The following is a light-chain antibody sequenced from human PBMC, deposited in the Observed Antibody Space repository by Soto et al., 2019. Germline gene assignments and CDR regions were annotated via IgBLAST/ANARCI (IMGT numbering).Light chain of an antibody. Sequence: SYELTQPPSVSVAPGKTARITCGGNNIGSKSVHWYQQKPGQAPVLVIYYDSDRPSGIPELFSGSNSGNTATLTISRVEAGDEADYYCQVWDSSSDHPLVVFGGGTKLTVL. J-gene: IGLJ2*01. CDR1: NIGSKS. CDR3: QVWDSSSDHPLVV. CDR2: YDS. V-gene: IGLV3-21*04.